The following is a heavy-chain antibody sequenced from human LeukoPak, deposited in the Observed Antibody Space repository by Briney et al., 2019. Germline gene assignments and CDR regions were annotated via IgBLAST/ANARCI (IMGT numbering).Heavy chain of an antibody. CDR3: AKDSIRWQLVPGWFDP. D-gene: IGHD6-13*01. Sequence: GGSLRLSCAASGFTFGTYAMSSVRQAPGKGLEWVSAISGSGGSTYYADSVKGRFTISRDNSKNTLYLQMNSLRAEDTAVYYCAKDSIRWQLVPGWFDPWGQGTLVTVSS. CDR2: ISGSGGST. V-gene: IGHV3-23*01. CDR1: GFTFGTYA. J-gene: IGHJ5*02.